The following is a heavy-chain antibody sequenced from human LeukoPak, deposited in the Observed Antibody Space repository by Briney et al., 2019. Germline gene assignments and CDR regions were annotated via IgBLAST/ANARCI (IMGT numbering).Heavy chain of an antibody. D-gene: IGHD3-10*01. J-gene: IGHJ6*02. Sequence: GASVKVSCKASGYTFTGYYMHWVRQAPGQGLEWMGGIIPIFGTANYAQKFQGRVTITADESTSTAYMELSSLRSEDTAVYYCASEILWFGESLYYYYGMVVWGQGTTVTVSS. CDR3: ASEILWFGESLYYYYGMVV. CDR1: GYTFTGYY. CDR2: IIPIFGTA. V-gene: IGHV1-69*13.